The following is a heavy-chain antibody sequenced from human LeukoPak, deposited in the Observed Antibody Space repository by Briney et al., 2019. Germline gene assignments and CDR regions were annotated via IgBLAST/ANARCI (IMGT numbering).Heavy chain of an antibody. J-gene: IGHJ5*02. CDR3: YCSSTSCHNPDNWFDP. Sequence: ASVKVSCKASGYTFTSYGISWVRQAPGQGLEWMGWISAYNGNTNYAQKLQGRVTMTTDTSTSTAYMELRSLRSDDTAAYYCYCSSTSCHNPDNWFDPWGQGTLVTVSS. D-gene: IGHD2-2*01. CDR2: ISAYNGNT. CDR1: GYTFTSYG. V-gene: IGHV1-18*01.